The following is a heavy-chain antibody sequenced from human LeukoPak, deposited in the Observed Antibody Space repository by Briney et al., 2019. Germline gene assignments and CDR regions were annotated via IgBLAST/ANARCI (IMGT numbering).Heavy chain of an antibody. J-gene: IGHJ4*02. Sequence: GASVKVSCKASGYTYTIYGISWVRQAPGQGLEWMGWISAYNGNTNYAQKLQGRVTMTTDTSTSTAYMELRSLRSDDTAVYYCAREWELRTPDYWGQGTLVTVSS. CDR3: AREWELRTPDY. CDR1: GYTYTIYG. V-gene: IGHV1-18*01. D-gene: IGHD1-26*01. CDR2: ISAYNGNT.